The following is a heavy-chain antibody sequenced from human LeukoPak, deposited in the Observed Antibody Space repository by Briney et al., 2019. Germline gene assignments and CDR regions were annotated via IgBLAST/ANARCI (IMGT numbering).Heavy chain of an antibody. V-gene: IGHV4-59*01. CDR3: ATLLGETHFFDY. D-gene: IGHD1-26*01. CDR2: VFDSGGT. J-gene: IGHJ4*02. Sequence: PSETLSLTCTVSGGSISNYWWSWIRQPPGKGLEWIGYVFDSGGTNYNPSLKSRVTISVDTSKKQFSLKLSSVTAADTAVYYCATLLGETHFFDYWGQGTLVTVSS. CDR1: GGSISNYW.